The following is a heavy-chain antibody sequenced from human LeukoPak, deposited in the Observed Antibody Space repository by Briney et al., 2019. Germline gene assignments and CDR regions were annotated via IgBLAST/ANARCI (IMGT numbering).Heavy chain of an antibody. D-gene: IGHD2-21*02. Sequence: GESLKISCKASGYSFTSRWIGWVRQMPGKGLEWMGFIFPGDSDTRYSPSFQGQVTISADKSISTAYLQWSSLKASDTAMYYCARSLGGDRRGNFDYWGQGTLVTVPS. V-gene: IGHV5-51*01. CDR1: GYSFTSRW. CDR3: ARSLGGDRRGNFDY. CDR2: IFPGDSDT. J-gene: IGHJ4*02.